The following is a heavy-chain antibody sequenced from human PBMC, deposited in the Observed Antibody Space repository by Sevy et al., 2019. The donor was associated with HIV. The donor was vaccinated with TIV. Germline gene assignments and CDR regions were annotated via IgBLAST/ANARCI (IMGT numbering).Heavy chain of an antibody. J-gene: IGHJ4*02. Sequence: SETLSLTCTVSGGSISSYYWSWIRQPPGKGLEWIGYIYYSGSTNYNPSLKSRVTISVDTSKNQFSLKLSSVTAADTAVYYCASFLSDDFDYWGQGTLVTVSS. V-gene: IGHV4-59*01. CDR1: GGSISSYY. CDR3: ASFLSDDFDY. D-gene: IGHD2-21*01. CDR2: IYYSGST.